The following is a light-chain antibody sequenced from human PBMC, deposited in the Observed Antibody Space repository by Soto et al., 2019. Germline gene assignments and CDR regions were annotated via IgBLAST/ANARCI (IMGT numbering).Light chain of an antibody. CDR1: QDISNY. CDR3: QQYDNPP. J-gene: IGKJ4*01. Sequence: DIQMTPSPSSLSASVGDRVTITCQASQDISNYLNWYQQKPGKAPKLLIYDASNLETGVPSRFSGSGSGTDFTFTISSLQPEDIATYYCQQYDNPPFGGGTKGDIK. CDR2: DAS. V-gene: IGKV1-33*01.